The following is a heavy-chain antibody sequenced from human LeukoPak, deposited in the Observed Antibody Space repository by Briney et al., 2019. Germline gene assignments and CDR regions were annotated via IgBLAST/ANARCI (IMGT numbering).Heavy chain of an antibody. J-gene: IGHJ4*02. V-gene: IGHV1-2*02. Sequence: GASVKVSCKASGYTFTAYYLHWVRQAPGQGLECMGWINPNSGGTNYAQTFQGRVTMTRDTSISTAYMDLSTLRSDDTAVYYCARVADSRQSFDFWGQGTLVTVS. CDR3: ARVADSRQSFDF. CDR2: INPNSGGT. CDR1: GYTFTAYY. D-gene: IGHD2-21*01.